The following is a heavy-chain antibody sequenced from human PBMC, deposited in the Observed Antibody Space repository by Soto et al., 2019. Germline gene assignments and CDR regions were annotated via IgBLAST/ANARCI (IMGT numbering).Heavy chain of an antibody. CDR1: GGSISSGGYY. Sequence: SETLSLTCTVSGGSISSGGYYWSWIRQHPGKGLEWIGYIYSSGSTHYNPFLKSRVTTSIDMSKKQFSLKLSSVTAADTAVYYCARGDGYNYGWFDYWGQGTLVTVSS. J-gene: IGHJ4*02. V-gene: IGHV4-31*03. D-gene: IGHD5-12*01. CDR3: ARGDGYNYGWFDY. CDR2: IYSSGST.